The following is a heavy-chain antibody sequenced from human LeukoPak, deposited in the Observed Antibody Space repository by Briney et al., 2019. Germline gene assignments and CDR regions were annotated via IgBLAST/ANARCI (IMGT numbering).Heavy chain of an antibody. CDR3: AKARIPTGNGYYSD. CDR2: ISDSGGST. Sequence: PGGSLRLSCAASGSTFNNYAMGWVRQAPGEGLEWVSDISDSGGSTYNADSVRGRFTISRDNSKNTLYLQMNSLRAEDTAVYYCAKARIPTGNGYYSDWGQGTLVTVSS. CDR1: GSTFNNYA. J-gene: IGHJ4*02. D-gene: IGHD3-22*01. V-gene: IGHV3-23*01.